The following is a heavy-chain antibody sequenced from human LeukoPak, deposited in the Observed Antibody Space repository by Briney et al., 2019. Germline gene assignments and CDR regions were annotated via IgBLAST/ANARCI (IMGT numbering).Heavy chain of an antibody. CDR1: GFTFSSYA. J-gene: IGHJ4*02. CDR3: TTYLSYYDSTAVLDY. Sequence: GGSLRLSCAASGFTFSSYAMSWVRQAPGKGLEWVGRIKSKTDGGTTDYAAPVKGRFTISRDDSKNTLYLQMYSLKTEDTAVYYCTTYLSYYDSTAVLDYWGQGTLVTVSS. CDR2: IKSKTDGGTT. V-gene: IGHV3-15*01. D-gene: IGHD3-22*01.